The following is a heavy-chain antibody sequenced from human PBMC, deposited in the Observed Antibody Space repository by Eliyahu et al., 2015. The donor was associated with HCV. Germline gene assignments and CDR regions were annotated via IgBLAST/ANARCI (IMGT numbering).Heavy chain of an antibody. CDR3: VRAREQDGYNGMDV. J-gene: IGHJ6*02. D-gene: IGHD1/OR15-1a*01. CDR1: GFTFXICP. V-gene: IGHV3-30*04. CDR2: ISLDGTST. Sequence: QVQLVESGGGVVQPGRSLRLSCSASGFTFXICPMXXVRQSPGQGLXXVAVISLDGTSTFYTDSAKGRFTISRDNSKNTVSXQMNSLRPEDTAVYYCVRAREQDGYNGMDVWGQGTTVTVSS.